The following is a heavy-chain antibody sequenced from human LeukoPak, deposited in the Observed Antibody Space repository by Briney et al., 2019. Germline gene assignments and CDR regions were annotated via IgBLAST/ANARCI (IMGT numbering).Heavy chain of an antibody. D-gene: IGHD3-22*01. Sequence: SGTLSLTCAVSGASISSSDWWSWVRQPPGKGLEWIGEIYHSGITNYNPSLKSRVIISVDQSKNQFSLKLTSVTAADTAVYYCARGDYYDSSGYYFVPLDYWGQGTLVTVSS. CDR3: ARGDYYDSSGYYFVPLDY. V-gene: IGHV4-4*02. CDR1: GASISSSDW. CDR2: IYHSGIT. J-gene: IGHJ4*02.